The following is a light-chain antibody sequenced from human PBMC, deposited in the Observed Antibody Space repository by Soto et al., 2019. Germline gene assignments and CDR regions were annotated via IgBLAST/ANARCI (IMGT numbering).Light chain of an antibody. V-gene: IGKV3-11*01. CDR1: QSISRY. J-gene: IGKJ5*01. CDR2: DAS. Sequence: VLSQSPATVSVSPGDRATLSRRASQSISRYLAWYQQKPGQAPRLLIYDASNRATGIPARFSGSGSGTDFTLTISSLDPEDFAVYYCQQRSNWPPDFGQGTRLEI. CDR3: QQRSNWPPD.